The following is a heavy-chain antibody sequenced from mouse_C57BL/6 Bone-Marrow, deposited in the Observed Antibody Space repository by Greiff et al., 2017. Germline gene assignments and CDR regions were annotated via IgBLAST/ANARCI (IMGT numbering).Heavy chain of an antibody. CDR2: ISSGGSYT. D-gene: IGHD1-1*01. J-gene: IGHJ1*03. Sequence: EVQRVESGGDLVKPGGSLKLSCAASGFTFSSYGMSWVRQTPDKRLEWVATISSGGSYTYYPDSVKGRFTISRDNAKNTLYLQMSSLKSGDTAMYYCARHEGHDYYAYWYFDVWGTGTTVTVSS. CDR3: ARHEGHDYYAYWYFDV. V-gene: IGHV5-6*01. CDR1: GFTFSSYG.